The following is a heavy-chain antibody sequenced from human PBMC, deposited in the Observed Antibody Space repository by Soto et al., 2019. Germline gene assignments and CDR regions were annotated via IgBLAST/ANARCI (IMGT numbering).Heavy chain of an antibody. CDR3: ARDSAVLPCTYCAY. J-gene: IGHJ4*02. CDR1: GYIFSDYV. Sequence: QVQLVQSGAEVKQPGASVKVSCKTSGYIFSDYVIHWVRQAPGQRPEWMGYIYGGNAYTTYSEKFQGRVTITRDTSATTAYMELSSLTSEDTAVYYCARDSAVLPCTYCAYWCLGTLVPVFS. D-gene: IGHD2-8*01. V-gene: IGHV1-3*01. CDR2: IYGGNAYT.